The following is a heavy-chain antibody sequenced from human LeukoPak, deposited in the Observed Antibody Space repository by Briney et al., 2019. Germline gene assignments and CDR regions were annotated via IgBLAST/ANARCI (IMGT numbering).Heavy chain of an antibody. D-gene: IGHD1-14*01. CDR1: GFTFSTCA. Sequence: GGSLRLSCAVSGFTFSTCAMSWVRQAPGKGLEWVSGISGSGDSTYYGDSVKGRFTISRDNSKNTLYLQMNSLRAEDTAVYYCAKVSGGGLYYDGMDVWGQGTTVTVSS. V-gene: IGHV3-23*01. CDR2: ISGSGDST. CDR3: AKVSGGGLYYDGMDV. J-gene: IGHJ6*02.